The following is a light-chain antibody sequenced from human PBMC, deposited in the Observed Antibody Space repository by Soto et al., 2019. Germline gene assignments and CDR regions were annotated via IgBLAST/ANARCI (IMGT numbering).Light chain of an antibody. CDR1: QSVSSH. J-gene: IGKJ1*01. CDR3: QQYDNRPGT. CDR2: GAS. Sequence: EIVMTQSPATLSVSPGERVTLSCRASQSVSSHLAWYQHKPGQPPRLLLYGASIRLSGIPARFSGSGSGTEFTLTINSLQSEDFAVYYCQQYDNRPGTFSQGTKVEIK. V-gene: IGKV3-15*01.